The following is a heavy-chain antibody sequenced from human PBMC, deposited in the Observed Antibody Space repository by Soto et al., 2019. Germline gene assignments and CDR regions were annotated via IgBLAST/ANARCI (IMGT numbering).Heavy chain of an antibody. Sequence: PSETLSLTCTVSGGSISSYYWSWIRQPPGKGLEWIGYIYYSGSTNYNPSLKSRVTISVDTSKNQFSLKLSSVTAADTAVYYCANWVAEGKWFDPWGQGTLVTVSS. CDR1: GGSISSYY. J-gene: IGHJ5*02. D-gene: IGHD7-27*01. CDR2: IYYSGST. CDR3: ANWVAEGKWFDP. V-gene: IGHV4-59*01.